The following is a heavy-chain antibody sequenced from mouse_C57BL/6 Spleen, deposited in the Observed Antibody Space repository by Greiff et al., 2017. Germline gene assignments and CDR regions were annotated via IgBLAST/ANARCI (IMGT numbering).Heavy chain of an antibody. V-gene: IGHV1-61*01. CDR2: IHPSDSET. CDR1: GYTFTSYW. J-gene: IGHJ2*01. D-gene: IGHD1-1*01. Sequence: VQLQQPGAELVRPGSSVKLSCKASGYTFTSYWMDWVKQRPGQGLEWIGNIHPSDSETHYNQRFKDKATLTVDKSSSTAYMQLSSLTSEDSAVYYCARDYGSSYVCYFDYWGKGTTLTVAS. CDR3: ARDYGSSYVCYFDY.